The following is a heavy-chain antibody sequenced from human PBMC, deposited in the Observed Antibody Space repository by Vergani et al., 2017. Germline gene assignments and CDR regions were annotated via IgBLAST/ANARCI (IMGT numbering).Heavy chain of an antibody. Sequence: QVHLQESGPGLVKPAQTLSLTCRVSGDSISSGTHYWSWIRKPPGKGLEWIGHIYYSGRTDYNPSLESRVTISVDTSKNTFSLKLNSVTAADTAIYYCARDSAVGGTFDSWGQGTLVSVSS. V-gene: IGHV4-30-4*08. D-gene: IGHD1-26*01. CDR1: GDSISSGTHY. CDR2: IYYSGRT. J-gene: IGHJ4*02. CDR3: ARDSAVGGTFDS.